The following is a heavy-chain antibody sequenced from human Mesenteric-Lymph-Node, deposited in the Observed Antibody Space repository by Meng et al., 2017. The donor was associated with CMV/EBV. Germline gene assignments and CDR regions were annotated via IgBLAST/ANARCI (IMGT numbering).Heavy chain of an antibody. J-gene: IGHJ5*02. CDR1: GGSFSGYY. CDR3: ARGGPWTMIVVVIARWFDP. CDR2: INHSGST. Sequence: GSLSLTCAVYGGSFSGYYWSWIRQPPGKGLEWIGEINHSGSTNYNPSLKSRVTISVDTSKNQFSLKLSSVTAADTAVYYCARGGPWTMIVVVIARWFDPWGQGTLVTVSS. D-gene: IGHD3-22*01. V-gene: IGHV4-34*01.